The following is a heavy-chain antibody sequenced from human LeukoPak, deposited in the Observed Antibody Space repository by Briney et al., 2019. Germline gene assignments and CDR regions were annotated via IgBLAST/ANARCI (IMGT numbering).Heavy chain of an antibody. CDR3: ARGYGDFRVEGRYFHS. CDR2: VHYSGTA. V-gene: IGHV4-59*01. CDR1: DGSITNDD. J-gene: IGHJ4*02. Sequence: SETLSLTCTVSDGSITNDDWSWVRQPPGKGLEFIGHVHYSGTANYKPSLRSRVTISIATSKQQFFLKLKSVTAADTAVYYCARGYGDFRVEGRYFHSWGQGTLVTVSS. D-gene: IGHD4-17*01.